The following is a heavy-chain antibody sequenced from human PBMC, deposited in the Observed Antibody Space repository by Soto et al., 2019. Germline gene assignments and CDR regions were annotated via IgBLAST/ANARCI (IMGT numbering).Heavy chain of an antibody. V-gene: IGHV3-30*04. CDR3: XXXXRERQWLDFFDY. Sequence: QVQLVESGGGVVQPGRSLRLSCAASGFTFSTYAIHWVRQAPGKGLEWVAVMSHDGRNKYYAESVKGRFTISRDNSKNTLYLQMNSLRAEDTAVXXXXXXXRERQWLDFFDYWGQGTLVTVSS. CDR2: MSHDGRNK. D-gene: IGHD6-19*01. CDR1: GFTFSTYA. J-gene: IGHJ4*02.